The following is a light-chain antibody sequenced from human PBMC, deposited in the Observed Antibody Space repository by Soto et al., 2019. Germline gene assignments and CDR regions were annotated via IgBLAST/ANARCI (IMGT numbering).Light chain of an antibody. CDR1: QSVSSN. J-gene: IGKJ1*01. CDR3: QQYNSWPRT. CDR2: GAS. V-gene: IGKV3D-15*01. Sequence: EIGMTKSPATLSVYPGERATLSCRASQSVSSNLAWYQQKPGQAPRLLIYGASTRATGIPARFSGSGSGTEFTLTITSLQSEDFAVYYCQQYNSWPRTFGQVTNVDI.